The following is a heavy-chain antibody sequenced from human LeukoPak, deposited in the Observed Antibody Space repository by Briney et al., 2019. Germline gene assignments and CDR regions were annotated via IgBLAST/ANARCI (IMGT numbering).Heavy chain of an antibody. CDR2: IYSSGSA. CDR1: GVSISSYY. D-gene: IGHD6-13*01. CDR3: ARSHLSSSWYYGAFDI. V-gene: IGHV4-59*01. Sequence: PSETLSLTCTVSGVSISSYYWSWVRQPPGKGLEWIGYIYSSGSANYNPSLKSRVTISVDTSKNKFSLNLSSVTAADAAVYYCARSHLSSSWYYGAFDIWGQGTLVTVSS. J-gene: IGHJ3*02.